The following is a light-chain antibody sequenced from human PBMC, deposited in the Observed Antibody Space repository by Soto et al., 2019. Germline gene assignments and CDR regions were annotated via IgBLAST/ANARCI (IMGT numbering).Light chain of an antibody. J-gene: IGKJ4*01. CDR3: QQYGRSLLT. CDR2: GAS. V-gene: IGKV3-20*01. CDR1: QSVRSNN. Sequence: EIVLTQSPGTLSLSPGERATLSCRASQSVRSNNLAWYQQKPGQAPSLLIYGASSRATGIPDRFSGSGSGTDFTLTISRLEPEDFAVYYCQQYGRSLLTFGGGTKVEIK.